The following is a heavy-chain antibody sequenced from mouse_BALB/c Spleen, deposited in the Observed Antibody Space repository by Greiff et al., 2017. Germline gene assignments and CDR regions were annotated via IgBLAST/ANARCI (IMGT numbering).Heavy chain of an antibody. V-gene: IGHV5-15*02. Sequence: EVKLVESGGGLVQPGGSRKLSCAASGFTFSDYGMAWVRQAPGKGPEWVAFISNMAYSIYYADTVTGRFTISRENAKNTLYLEMSSLRSEDTAMYYCARITTVSHYFDYWGQGTTLTVSS. CDR1: GFTFSDYG. CDR2: ISNMAYSI. D-gene: IGHD1-1*01. CDR3: ARITTVSHYFDY. J-gene: IGHJ2*01.